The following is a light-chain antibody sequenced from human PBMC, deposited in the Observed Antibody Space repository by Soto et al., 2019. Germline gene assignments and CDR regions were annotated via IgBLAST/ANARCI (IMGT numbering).Light chain of an antibody. J-gene: IGLJ1*01. CDR1: SSDVGVYNY. CDR3: CSYAGSYYV. Sequence: QSALTQPRSVSGSPGQSVTISCTGTSSDVGVYNYVSWYQQHPGKAPKLMIYDVSQRPSGVPDRFSGSKSGNTASLTISGLHAEDEADSYCCSYAGSYYVFGTGTKVTVL. CDR2: DVS. V-gene: IGLV2-11*01.